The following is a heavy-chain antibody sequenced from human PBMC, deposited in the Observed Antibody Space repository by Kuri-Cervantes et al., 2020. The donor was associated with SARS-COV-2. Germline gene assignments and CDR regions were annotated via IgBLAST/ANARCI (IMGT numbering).Heavy chain of an antibody. Sequence: SVKVSCKASGGTFSSYAISWVRQAPGQGLEWMRGIIPIFGTANYAQKFQGRVTITADESTSTAYMELSSLRSEDTAVYYCASLGDAGDLSPPFDYWGQGTLVTVSS. J-gene: IGHJ4*02. CDR3: ASLGDAGDLSPPFDY. CDR1: GGTFSSYA. V-gene: IGHV1-69*13. CDR2: IIPIFGTA. D-gene: IGHD3-16*01.